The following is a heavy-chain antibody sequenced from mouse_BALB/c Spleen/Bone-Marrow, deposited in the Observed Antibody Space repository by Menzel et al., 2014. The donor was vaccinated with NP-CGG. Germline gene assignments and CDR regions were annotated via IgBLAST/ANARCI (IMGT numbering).Heavy chain of an antibody. CDR1: GYTFTSYY. CDR3: TREGAY. CDR2: INHSNGYT. Sequence: QVQLQQSGAELVKPGASVKLSCKASGYTFTSYYMYWVKQRPGQGLEWIGEINHSNGYTNFNEKFKSMATLTVDKSSSTAYMQLSSLTSEDSAVYYCTREGAYWGQGTLVTVSA. J-gene: IGHJ3*01. V-gene: IGHV1S81*02.